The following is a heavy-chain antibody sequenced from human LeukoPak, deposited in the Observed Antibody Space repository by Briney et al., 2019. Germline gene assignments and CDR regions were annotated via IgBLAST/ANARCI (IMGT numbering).Heavy chain of an antibody. CDR1: GFTFSSYI. V-gene: IGHV3-48*04. D-gene: IGHD1-7*01. Sequence: PGGSLRLSCAASGFTFSSYIMNWVRQAPGKGLEWVSYISSSSSTIYYADSVKGRFTISRDNAKNSLYLQMNSLRAEDTAVYYCARYNWNYGGVVDYWGQGTLVTVSS. J-gene: IGHJ4*02. CDR2: ISSSSSTI. CDR3: ARYNWNYGGVVDY.